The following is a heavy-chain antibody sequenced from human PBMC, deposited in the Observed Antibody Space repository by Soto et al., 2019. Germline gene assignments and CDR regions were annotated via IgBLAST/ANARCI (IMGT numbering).Heavy chain of an antibody. Sequence: GGSLRLSCAASGFTVSDYYMSWIRQAPGKGLEWVSYISSSSSTMYYADSVKGRFTISRDNAENSLYLQMNSLRDEDTAVYYCARVPGSGNYWFADYWGQGTLVTVSS. CDR2: ISSSSSTM. J-gene: IGHJ4*02. CDR3: ARVPGSGNYWFADY. CDR1: GFTVSDYY. V-gene: IGHV3-11*04. D-gene: IGHD3-10*01.